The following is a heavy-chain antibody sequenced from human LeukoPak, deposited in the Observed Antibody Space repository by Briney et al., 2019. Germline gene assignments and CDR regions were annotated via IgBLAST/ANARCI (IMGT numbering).Heavy chain of an antibody. J-gene: IGHJ4*02. Sequence: GGSLRLSCAASGFTFSSYGMHWVRQAPGKGLEWVAFIRYDGSNKYYADSVKGRFTISRDNSKNTLYLQMNSLRAEDTAVYYCAKDRARVGSSWSYYFDYWGQGTLVTVSS. CDR3: AKDRARVGSSWSYYFDY. D-gene: IGHD6-13*01. CDR2: IRYDGSNK. CDR1: GFTFSSYG. V-gene: IGHV3-30*02.